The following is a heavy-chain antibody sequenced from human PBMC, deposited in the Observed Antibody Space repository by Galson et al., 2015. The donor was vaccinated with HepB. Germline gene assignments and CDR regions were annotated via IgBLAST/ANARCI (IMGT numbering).Heavy chain of an antibody. V-gene: IGHV1-18*04. D-gene: IGHD6-6*01. Sequence: SVKVSCKASGYSFSNYGFIWVRQAPGQGLEWLGWISVYNDNTDYAQKVQDRVTMTTDTSTRSAYMELRSLRSDDTAVYYCARYSSSLYSYAMDVWSQGTTVTVSS. CDR2: ISVYNDNT. CDR1: GYSFSNYG. J-gene: IGHJ6*02. CDR3: ARYSSSLYSYAMDV.